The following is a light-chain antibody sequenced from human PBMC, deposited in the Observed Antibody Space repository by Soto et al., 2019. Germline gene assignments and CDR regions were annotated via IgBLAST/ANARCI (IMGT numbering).Light chain of an antibody. CDR1: QDINNY. J-gene: IGKJ1*01. CDR3: QKYNGPPRT. Sequence: DIQMTQSPSSLSASVGDRVTITCRASQDINNYLAWYQVQPGKGPKLLIYAASTLQSGVPSRFSGSGSGTDFTPTISSLQPKDVATYFCQKYNGPPRTFGQGTRVEI. V-gene: IGKV1-27*01. CDR2: AAS.